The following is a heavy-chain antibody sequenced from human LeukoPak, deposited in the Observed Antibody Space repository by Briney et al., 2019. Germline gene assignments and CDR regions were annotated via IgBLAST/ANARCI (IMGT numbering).Heavy chain of an antibody. D-gene: IGHD1-26*01. CDR1: GGTFSSYA. V-gene: IGHV1-69*13. CDR3: ARAPGSMMGAYGSDY. J-gene: IGHJ4*02. Sequence: GASVKVSCKASGGTFSSYAISWVRQAPGQGLEWMGGIIPIFGTANYAQKFQGRVTITADESTSTAYMELSSLRSEDTAVYYCARAPGSMMGAYGSDYWGQGTLVTVSS. CDR2: IIPIFGTA.